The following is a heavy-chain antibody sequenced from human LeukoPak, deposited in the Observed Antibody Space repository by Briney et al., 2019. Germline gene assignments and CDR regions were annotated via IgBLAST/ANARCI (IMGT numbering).Heavy chain of an antibody. CDR3: ARENRGGTSISSHIYYFDY. CDR1: GYTFTGYY. J-gene: IGHJ4*02. D-gene: IGHD1-14*01. V-gene: IGHV1-2*02. CDR2: INPNSGGT. Sequence: ASVKVSCKASGYTFTGYYIHWVRQPPGQGLEWMRWINPNSGGTNFAQKFQGRVTMTRDTSISTAYMELSRLRSDDTAVYYCARENRGGTSISSHIYYFDYWGQGTLVTVSS.